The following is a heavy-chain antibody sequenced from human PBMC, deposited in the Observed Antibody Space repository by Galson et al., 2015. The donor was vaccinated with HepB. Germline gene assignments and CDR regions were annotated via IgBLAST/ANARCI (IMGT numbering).Heavy chain of an antibody. CDR1: GFSLSTSGVG. CDR2: IYWNDDK. CDR3: AHTSITIFGVVSYDAFDI. V-gene: IGHV2-5*01. J-gene: IGHJ3*02. Sequence: PALVKPTQTLTLTCTFSGFSLSTSGVGVGWIRQPPGKTLEWLALIYWNDDKRYSPSLKSRLTITKDTSKNQVALTMTNMDPVNTATYYCAHTSITIFGVVSYDAFDIWGQGTMVTVSS. D-gene: IGHD3-3*01.